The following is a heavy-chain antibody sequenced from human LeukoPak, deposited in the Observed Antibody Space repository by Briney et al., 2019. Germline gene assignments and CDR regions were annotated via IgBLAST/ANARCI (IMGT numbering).Heavy chain of an antibody. Sequence: PSETLSLTCTVSGGSISSHYWSWIRQPPGKGLEWIGYIYYSGSTNYNPSLKSRVTISVDTSKNQFSLKLSSVTAADTAVYYCARAQLRLGELSLFGWGQGTLVTVSS. CDR3: ARAQLRLGELSLFG. V-gene: IGHV4-59*11. J-gene: IGHJ4*02. CDR1: GGSISSHY. D-gene: IGHD3-16*02. CDR2: IYYSGST.